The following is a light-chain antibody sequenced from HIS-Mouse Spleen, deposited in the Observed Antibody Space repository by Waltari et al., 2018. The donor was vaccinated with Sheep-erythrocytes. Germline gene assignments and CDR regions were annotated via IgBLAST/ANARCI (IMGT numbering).Light chain of an antibody. Sequence: QSALTQPASVSGSPGQSITISCTGTSSDVGGYNYVPWYQQHPGKAPKLMIYDVSNWPSGVSNRFSGSKSGNTASLTISGLQAEDEADYYCSSYTSSSTLVFGTGTKVTVL. CDR1: SSDVGGYNY. J-gene: IGLJ1*01. CDR3: SSYTSSSTLV. CDR2: DVS. V-gene: IGLV2-14*03.